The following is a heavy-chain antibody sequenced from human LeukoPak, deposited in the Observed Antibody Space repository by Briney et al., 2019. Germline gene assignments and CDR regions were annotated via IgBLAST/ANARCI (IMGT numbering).Heavy chain of an antibody. Sequence: ASVKVSCTASRYTFTPYYMHWVRQAPGQELEGMGGINSNSGGTNYAQKFQGRVTMSRDTAISTAYMELSRLRSDDTAVYYCARDPGWYYFDYWGQGTLVTVSS. D-gene: IGHD6-19*01. CDR1: RYTFTPYY. CDR3: ARDPGWYYFDY. CDR2: INSNSGGT. J-gene: IGHJ4*02. V-gene: IGHV1-2*02.